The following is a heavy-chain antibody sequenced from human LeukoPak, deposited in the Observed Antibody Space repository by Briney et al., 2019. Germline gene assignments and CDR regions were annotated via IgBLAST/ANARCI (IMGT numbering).Heavy chain of an antibody. CDR3: ARGQTYRGRIFDY. CDR1: GDSVSSSTAA. D-gene: IGHD5-12*01. CDR2: TYYRSKWYS. Sequence: SQTLSLTCAISGDSVSSSTAAWIWIRQSPSRGLEWLGRTYYRSKWYSDFAEYVKSRITIDPDTSKNQFSLQLNSVTPDDTAAYFGARGQTYRGRIFDYWVQGTLVTVSS. V-gene: IGHV6-1*01. J-gene: IGHJ4*02.